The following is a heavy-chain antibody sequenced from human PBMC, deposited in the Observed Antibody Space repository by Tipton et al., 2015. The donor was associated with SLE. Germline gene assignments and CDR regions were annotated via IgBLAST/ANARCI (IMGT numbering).Heavy chain of an antibody. Sequence: SLRLSCAASGFSFNDYGIHWVRQTPGKGLEWVSGISWNSDNIGYADSVRGRFTISRDNAKNTLYLQMNSLRAEDTAVYYCAGQLSYYYGMDVWGKGTTVTVSS. CDR1: GFSFNDYG. CDR3: AGQLSYYYGMDV. J-gene: IGHJ6*04. D-gene: IGHD6-13*01. CDR2: ISWNSDNI. V-gene: IGHV3-9*01.